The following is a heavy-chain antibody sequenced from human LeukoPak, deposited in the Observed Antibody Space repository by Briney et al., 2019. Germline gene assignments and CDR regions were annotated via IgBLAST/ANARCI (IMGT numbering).Heavy chain of an antibody. J-gene: IGHJ5*02. D-gene: IGHD7-27*01. V-gene: IGHV3-21*01. Sequence: GGSLRLSCAASGFTFSSYSMNWVRQAPGKGLEWVSSISSSSSYIYYADSVKGRFTISRDNAKNSLYLQMNSLRAEDTAVYYCARDYWGAVKANWFDPWGQGTLVTVPS. CDR1: GFTFSSYS. CDR3: ARDYWGAVKANWFDP. CDR2: ISSSSSYI.